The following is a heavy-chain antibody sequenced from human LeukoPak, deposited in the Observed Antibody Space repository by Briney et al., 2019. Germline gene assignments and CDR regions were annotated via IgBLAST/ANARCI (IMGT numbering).Heavy chain of an antibody. CDR1: GYSFTSYD. V-gene: IGHV1-8*01. CDR3: ARSSAGQGVWFDP. Sequence: ASVKLSCKASGYSFTSYDINWVRQATGQGLEWMGWMNPDSGNTGYAQKFQGRVTMTRDTSMSTAYMEVNSLRSEDTAVYYCARSSAGQGVWFDPWGQGTLVTVSS. D-gene: IGHD6-13*01. J-gene: IGHJ5*02. CDR2: MNPDSGNT.